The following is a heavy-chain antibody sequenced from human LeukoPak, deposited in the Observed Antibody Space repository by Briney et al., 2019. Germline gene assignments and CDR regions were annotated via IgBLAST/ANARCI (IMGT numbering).Heavy chain of an antibody. CDR2: ISATGSST. Sequence: GGSLRLSCVASGFTFSSFAMTWVRQAPGKGPEWVSGISATGSSTYYADSVKGRFTISRDDSKNTLYLQVDSLRAEDTAVYYCAKDPVGATRNWFDPWGQGTLVTVSS. D-gene: IGHD1-26*01. V-gene: IGHV3-23*01. CDR1: GFTFSSFA. J-gene: IGHJ5*02. CDR3: AKDPVGATRNWFDP.